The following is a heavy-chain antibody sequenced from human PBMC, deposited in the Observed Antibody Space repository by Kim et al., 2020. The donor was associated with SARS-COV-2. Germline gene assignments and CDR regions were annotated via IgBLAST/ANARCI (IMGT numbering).Heavy chain of an antibody. Sequence: GGSLRLSCAASGFTFSSYAMHWVRQAPGKGLEYVSAISSNGGSTYYANSVKGRFTISRDNSKNTLYLQMGSLRAEDMAVYYCAREITMVRGVIITPWGGMDVWGQGTTVTVSS. J-gene: IGHJ6*02. CDR1: GFTFSSYA. V-gene: IGHV3-64*01. CDR2: ISSNGGST. D-gene: IGHD3-10*01. CDR3: AREITMVRGVIITPWGGMDV.